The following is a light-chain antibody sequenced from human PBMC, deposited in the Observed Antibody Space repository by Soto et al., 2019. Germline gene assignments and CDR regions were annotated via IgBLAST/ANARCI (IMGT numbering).Light chain of an antibody. CDR3: RQSDSTPYT. Sequence: DIQMTQSPSSLSASVGDRVTITCPASQSISSNLNWYQQKQGEATKLLIYFASSLQSGVTSMFSGSGSATYYTLTIRILHPYYCGTYYCRQSDSTPYTFGQGNQLESK. V-gene: IGKV1-39*01. J-gene: IGKJ2*01. CDR1: QSISSN. CDR2: FAS.